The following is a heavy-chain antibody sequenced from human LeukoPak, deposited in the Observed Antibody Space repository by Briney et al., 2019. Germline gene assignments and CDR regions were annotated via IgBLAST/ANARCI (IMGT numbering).Heavy chain of an antibody. CDR1: GFTFSSYA. Sequence: GGSLRLSCAASGFTFSSYAMSWVRQAPGKGLEWVSAISGSGGSTYYADSVKGRFTISRDNSKNTLYLQMNSLRAEDTAVYYCAKVRIVGVVIDGFDYWGQGTLVTVSS. CDR2: ISGSGGST. CDR3: AKVRIVGVVIDGFDY. D-gene: IGHD3-3*01. V-gene: IGHV3-23*01. J-gene: IGHJ4*02.